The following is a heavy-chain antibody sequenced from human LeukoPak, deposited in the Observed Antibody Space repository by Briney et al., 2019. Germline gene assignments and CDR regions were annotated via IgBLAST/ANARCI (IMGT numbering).Heavy chain of an antibody. J-gene: IGHJ5*02. V-gene: IGHV4-34*01. CDR3: ASHNIVVVVAATLYTNWFDP. CDR2: INHSGST. Sequence: SETLSLTCAVYGRSFSGYYWSWIRQPPGKGLEWIGEINHSGSTNYNPSLKSRVTISVDTSKNQFSLKLSSVTAADTAVYYCASHNIVVVVAATLYTNWFDPWGQGTLVTVSS. CDR1: GRSFSGYY. D-gene: IGHD2-15*01.